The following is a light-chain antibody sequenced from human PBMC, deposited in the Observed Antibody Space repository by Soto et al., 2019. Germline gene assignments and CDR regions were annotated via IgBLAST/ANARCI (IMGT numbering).Light chain of an antibody. CDR3: QQYNIWPQT. J-gene: IGKJ1*01. Sequence: EIGIKQKLSSRSVWQGEWATVVCMASQGVSSNLAWYQQKPGQAPRLLIYGASTRATGIPARFSGSGSGTASTLPISSLPSEECAVYFCQQYNIWPQTYGQGTKVDIK. CDR2: GAS. CDR1: QGVSSN. V-gene: IGKV3-15*01.